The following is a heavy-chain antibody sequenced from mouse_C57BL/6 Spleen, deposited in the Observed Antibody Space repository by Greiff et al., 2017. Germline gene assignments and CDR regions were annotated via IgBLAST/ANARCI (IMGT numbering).Heavy chain of an antibody. V-gene: IGHV1-64*01. D-gene: IGHD1-1*01. J-gene: IGHJ2*01. CDR3: ASLFITTVVAKDFDY. Sequence: VQLQQPGAELVKPGASVKLSCKASGYTLTSYGMHWGNQSPGQGLEWIGMLHPNSGSTNYNEKFKSKATLTVDKSSSTAYMQLSSLTSEDSAVYYCASLFITTVVAKDFDYWGQGTTLTVSS. CDR2: LHPNSGST. CDR1: GYTLTSYG.